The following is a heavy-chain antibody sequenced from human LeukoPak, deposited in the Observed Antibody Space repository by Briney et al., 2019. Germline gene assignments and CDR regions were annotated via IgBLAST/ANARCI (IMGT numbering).Heavy chain of an antibody. J-gene: IGHJ6*03. CDR3: ARRLGVVTPLTYYYYYYMDV. V-gene: IGHV3-11*04. Sequence: GGSLRLSCAASGFTFSDYYMSWIRQAPGKGLEWVSYISSSGSTIYYADSVKGRFTISRDNAKNSLYLQMNGLRAEDTAVYYCARRLGVVTPLTYYYYYYMDVWGKGTTVTVSS. D-gene: IGHD2-15*01. CDR2: ISSSGSTI. CDR1: GFTFSDYY.